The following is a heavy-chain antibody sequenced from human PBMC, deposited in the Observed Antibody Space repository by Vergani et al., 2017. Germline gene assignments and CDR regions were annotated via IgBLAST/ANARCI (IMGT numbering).Heavy chain of an antibody. V-gene: IGHV3-53*01. J-gene: IGHJ4*02. CDR3: ARGAGYSSGWYEY. CDR2: IYSGGST. CDR1: GFTVSSNY. Sequence: EVQLVESGGGLIQPGGSLRLSCAASGFTVSSNYMSWVRQAPGKGREWVSVIYSGGSTYYADPVKGRFTIPRDNSKNTLYLQMNSLRAEDTAVYYCARGAGYSSGWYEYWGQGTLVTVSS. D-gene: IGHD6-19*01.